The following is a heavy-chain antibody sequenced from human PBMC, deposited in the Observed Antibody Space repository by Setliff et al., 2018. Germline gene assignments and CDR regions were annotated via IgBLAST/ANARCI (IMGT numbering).Heavy chain of an antibody. V-gene: IGHV4-39*01. CDR1: GGSISSSSYQ. CDR2: IYYSGTA. CDR3: ARHEFVGGYYGSVTYRHFDY. D-gene: IGHD3-10*01. Sequence: ASETLSLTCTVSGGSISSSSYQWGWVRQTPGKGLEWIGSIYYSGTAYYNPSLKSRVTTSVDTSKNQFSLQVTSVTATDTAVYYCARHEFVGGYYGSVTYRHFDYWGQGILVTVSS. J-gene: IGHJ4*02.